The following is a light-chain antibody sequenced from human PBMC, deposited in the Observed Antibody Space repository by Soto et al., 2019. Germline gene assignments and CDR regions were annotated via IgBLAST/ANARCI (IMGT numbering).Light chain of an antibody. CDR2: GNN. V-gene: IGLV1-40*01. CDR3: QSYDASLGGSKV. Sequence: QSVLTQPPSVSGAPGQRVTISCTGSSSNIGRGHDVHWYQQVPGTAPKLLIYGNNNRPSGVPDRFSGSKSGTSASLAITGLQAEDEADYYCQSYDASLGGSKVFGSGTKVTV. J-gene: IGLJ1*01. CDR1: SSNIGRGHD.